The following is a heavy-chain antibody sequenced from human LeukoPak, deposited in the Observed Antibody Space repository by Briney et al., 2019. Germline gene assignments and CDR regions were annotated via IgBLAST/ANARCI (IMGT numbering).Heavy chain of an antibody. CDR1: GFTFSSYS. J-gene: IGHJ4*02. D-gene: IGHD4-11*01. Sequence: GGSLRLSWAAPGFTFSSYSMNWVRQAPGKGLEWVSSISSSSSYIYYADSVKGRFTISRDNAKNSLYLQMNSLRAEDTAVYYCARDPYSGLFDYWGQGTLVTVSS. V-gene: IGHV3-21*01. CDR2: ISSSSSYI. CDR3: ARDPYSGLFDY.